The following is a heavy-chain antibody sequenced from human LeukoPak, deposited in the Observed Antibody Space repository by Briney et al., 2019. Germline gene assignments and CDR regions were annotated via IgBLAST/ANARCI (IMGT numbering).Heavy chain of an antibody. J-gene: IGHJ5*02. CDR1: GGTFSSYA. D-gene: IGHD6-13*01. CDR3: ARSIAAAGKDWFDP. CDR2: IIPIFGTA. V-gene: IGHV1-69*13. Sequence: ASVKVSCTASGGTFSSYAISWVRQAPGQGLEWMGGIIPIFGTANYAQKFQGRVTITADESTSTAYMELSSPRSEDTAVYYCARSIAAAGKDWFDPWGQGTLVTVSS.